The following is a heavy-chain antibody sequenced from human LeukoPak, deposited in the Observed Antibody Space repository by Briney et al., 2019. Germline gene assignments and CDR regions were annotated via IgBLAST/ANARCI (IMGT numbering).Heavy chain of an antibody. D-gene: IGHD3-3*01. Sequence: ASVKVSCKASGYTFTSYGISWVRQAPGQGLEWMGWISAYNGNTNYAQKLQGRVTMTTDTSTSTAYTELRSLRSDDTAVYYCARVDALAGTATIFGVAYTNYGMDVWGQGTTVTVSS. V-gene: IGHV1-18*01. J-gene: IGHJ6*02. CDR2: ISAYNGNT. CDR1: GYTFTSYG. CDR3: ARVDALAGTATIFGVAYTNYGMDV.